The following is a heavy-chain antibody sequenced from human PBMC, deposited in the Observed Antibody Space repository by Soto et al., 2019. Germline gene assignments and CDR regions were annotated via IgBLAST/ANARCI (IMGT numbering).Heavy chain of an antibody. V-gene: IGHV2-5*02. CDR3: AHRVPIEGHFDP. CDR2: IYWDDDR. Sequence: QITLKESGPPLVKPTQTLTLTCSFSGFSLSTSGVAVGWIRQPPGKALEWLAVIYWDDDRRYSPSLKSRLTITKDTPKNQVVLRMTNMDPVDTATYYCAHRVPIEGHFDPWGQGTLVTVSS. J-gene: IGHJ5*02. CDR1: GFSLSTSGVA.